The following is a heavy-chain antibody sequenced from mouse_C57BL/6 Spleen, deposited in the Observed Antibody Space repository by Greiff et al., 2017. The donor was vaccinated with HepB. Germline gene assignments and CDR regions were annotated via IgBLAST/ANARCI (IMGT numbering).Heavy chain of an antibody. CDR2: IDPSDSYT. CDR3: ARRRFMIPQWYFDV. CDR1: GYTFTSYW. D-gene: IGHD2-3*01. J-gene: IGHJ1*03. Sequence: QVQLQQPGAELVRPGTSVKLSCKASGYTFTSYWMHWVKQRPGQGLEWIGVIDPSDSYTNYNQKFKGKATLTVDTSSSTAYMQLSSLTSEDSAVYYCARRRFMIPQWYFDVWGTGTTVTVSS. V-gene: IGHV1-59*01.